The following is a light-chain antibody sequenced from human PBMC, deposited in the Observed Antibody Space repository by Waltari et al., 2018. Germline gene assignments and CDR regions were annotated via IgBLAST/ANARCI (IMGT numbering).Light chain of an antibody. V-gene: IGLV3-1*01. Sequence: SYELTQPPSVSVSPGQTASITRSADKLGDKYACWYQQKPGQSPVLVIYQDSKRPSGIPQRFSGSNSGNTATLTISGTQAMDEADYYCQAWDSSTAVFGGGTKLTVL. J-gene: IGLJ2*01. CDR3: QAWDSSTAV. CDR1: KLGDKY. CDR2: QDS.